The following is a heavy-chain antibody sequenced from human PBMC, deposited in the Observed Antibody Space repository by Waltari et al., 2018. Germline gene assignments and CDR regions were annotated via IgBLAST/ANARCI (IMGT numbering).Heavy chain of an antibody. CDR3: ARTFTDFWSGYYPYYYYGMDV. D-gene: IGHD3-3*01. Sequence: QVQLQQWGAGLLKPSETLSLTCAVYGGSFSGYYWRWIRQPPGKGLGWIGEINHSGSTNYNPSLKSRVTISVDTSKNQFSLKLSSVTAADTAVYYCARTFTDFWSGYYPYYYYGMDVWGQGTTVTVSS. CDR1: GGSFSGYY. J-gene: IGHJ6*02. V-gene: IGHV4-34*01. CDR2: INHSGST.